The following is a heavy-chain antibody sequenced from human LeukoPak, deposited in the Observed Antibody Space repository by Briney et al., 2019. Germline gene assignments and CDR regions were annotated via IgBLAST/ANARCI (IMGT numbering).Heavy chain of an antibody. CDR3: ARDTGVGATTSAFDI. CDR2: IRYDGSNK. J-gene: IGHJ3*02. V-gene: IGHV3-30*02. D-gene: IGHD1-26*01. Sequence: GGSLGLSCVASGFTFGLHGMHWVRQAPGKGLEWVAFIRYDGSNKYYADSVKGRFTISRDNSKNTLYLQMNSLRAEDTAVYYCARDTGVGATTSAFDIWGQGTMVTVSS. CDR1: GFTFGLHG.